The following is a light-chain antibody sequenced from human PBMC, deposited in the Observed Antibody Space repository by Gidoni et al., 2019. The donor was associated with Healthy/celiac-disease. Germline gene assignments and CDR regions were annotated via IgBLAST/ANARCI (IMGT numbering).Light chain of an antibody. V-gene: IGKV3-11*01. J-gene: IGKJ2*01. CDR3: QQRSNWPRT. CDR2: DAS. Sequence: EIVLTQSPATLSLSPGERATLSCRASQGVSSYLAWYQQKPGQAPRLLIYDASNRATGIPARFSGSGSGTDFTLTISSLEPEDFAVYYCQQRSNWPRTFXQXTKLEIK. CDR1: QGVSSY.